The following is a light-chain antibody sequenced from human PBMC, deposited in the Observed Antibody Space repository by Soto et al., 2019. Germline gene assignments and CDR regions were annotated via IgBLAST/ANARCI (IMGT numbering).Light chain of an antibody. CDR1: SSDVGGYNY. V-gene: IGLV2-8*01. CDR2: DVS. CDR3: SSYADPNNVI. Sequence: QSALTQPPSASGSPGQSVTISCTGTSSDVGGYNYVSWYQQYPGKAPKVVIYDVSKRPSGVSDRFSGSKSGDTASLTVSGLQAEDEGDYYCSSYADPNNVIFGGGTKLTVL. J-gene: IGLJ2*01.